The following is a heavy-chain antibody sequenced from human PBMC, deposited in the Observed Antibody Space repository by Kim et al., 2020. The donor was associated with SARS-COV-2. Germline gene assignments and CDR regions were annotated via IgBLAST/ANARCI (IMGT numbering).Heavy chain of an antibody. J-gene: IGHJ4*02. D-gene: IGHD2-21*02. CDR2: ISSSGSTI. CDR3: ARNLAYCGGDCWGGFDY. V-gene: IGHV3-48*03. Sequence: GGSLRLSCAASGFTFSSYEMNWVRQAPGKGLEWVSYISSSGSTIYYADSVKGRFTISRDNAKNSLYLQMNSLRAEDTAVYYCARNLAYCGGDCWGGFDYWGQGTLVTVSS. CDR1: GFTFSSYE.